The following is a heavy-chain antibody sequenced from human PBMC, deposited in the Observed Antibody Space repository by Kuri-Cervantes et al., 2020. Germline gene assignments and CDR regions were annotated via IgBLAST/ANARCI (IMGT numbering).Heavy chain of an antibody. D-gene: IGHD5-24*01. CDR1: GYTFTSYD. V-gene: IGHV1-8*01. Sequence: ASVKVSCKASGYTFTSYDINWVRQATEQGLEWMGWMNPNSGNTGYAQKFQGRVTMTRNTSISTAYMELSSLRSEDTAVYYCARSGQLQELYYHYMDVWGKGTTVTVSS. CDR2: MNPNSGNT. J-gene: IGHJ6*03. CDR3: ARSGQLQELYYHYMDV.